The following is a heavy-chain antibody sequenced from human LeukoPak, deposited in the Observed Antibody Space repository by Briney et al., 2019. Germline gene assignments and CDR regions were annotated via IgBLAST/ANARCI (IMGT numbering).Heavy chain of an antibody. J-gene: IGHJ4*02. CDR3: ASMAARCDY. CDR2: ISSSSSDI. D-gene: IGHD6-13*01. CDR1: GFTFSSYS. Sequence: PGGSLRLSCAASGFTFSSYSMNWVRQAPGKGLEWVSSISSSSSDIYYADSVKGRFTISTDNAKNSLYLQMNIPGAEDTAVYYCASMAARCDYWGQGTLVTVSS. V-gene: IGHV3-21*01.